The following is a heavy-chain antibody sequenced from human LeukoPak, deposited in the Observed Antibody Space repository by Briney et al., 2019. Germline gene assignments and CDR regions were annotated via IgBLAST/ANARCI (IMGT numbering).Heavy chain of an antibody. D-gene: IGHD6-6*01. V-gene: IGHV4-34*01. J-gene: IGHJ3*02. Sequence: PSETLSLTCGVYGGSFSGYYWTWIRQPPGEGLQWIGEINHSGRTNYNPSLKSRVTISVDTSKNQFSLKLRSVTAADTAVYYCARDAGIAARPAFDIWGQGTMVTVSS. CDR1: GGSFSGYY. CDR2: INHSGRT. CDR3: ARDAGIAARPAFDI.